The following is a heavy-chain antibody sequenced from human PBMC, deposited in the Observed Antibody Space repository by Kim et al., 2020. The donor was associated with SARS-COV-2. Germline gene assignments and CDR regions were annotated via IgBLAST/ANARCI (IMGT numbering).Heavy chain of an antibody. CDR3: ARDREENYYYYYCMDV. Sequence: SVSGRFTISRDKAKNSLYLQMNSLRDEDTAVYYCARDREENYYYYYCMDVWGQGTTVTVSS. J-gene: IGHJ6*02. D-gene: IGHD1-26*01. V-gene: IGHV3-48*02.